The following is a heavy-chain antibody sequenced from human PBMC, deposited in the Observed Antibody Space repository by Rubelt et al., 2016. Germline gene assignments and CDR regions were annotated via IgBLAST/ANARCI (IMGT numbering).Heavy chain of an antibody. J-gene: IGHJ6*02. CDR3: ARDAEDCWSGSYDYYGMDV. Sequence: EVQLVESGGGLIQPGGSLRLSCAASGFTVSSNYMSWVRQAPGKGLEWVSRINSDGSSTSYADSVKGRLTISRDNAKNTLYLQMNSVRAEETAVYYCARDAEDCWSGSYDYYGMDVWGQGTTVTVSS. CDR2: INSDGSST. V-gene: IGHV3-74*01. CDR1: GFTVSSNY. D-gene: IGHD3-3*01.